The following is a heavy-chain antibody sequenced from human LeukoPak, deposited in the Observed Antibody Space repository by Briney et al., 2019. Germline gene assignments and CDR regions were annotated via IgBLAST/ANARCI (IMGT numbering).Heavy chain of an antibody. J-gene: IGHJ4*02. Sequence: PGESLRLSCAASGFTFSSYAMSWVRQAPGKGLECVSAISGSGGSTYYADSVKGRFTISRDNSKNTLYLQMNSLRAEDTAVYYCAKDYYDSSGYWYYFDYWGQGTLVTVSS. D-gene: IGHD3-22*01. CDR3: AKDYYDSSGYWYYFDY. V-gene: IGHV3-23*01. CDR2: ISGSGGST. CDR1: GFTFSSYA.